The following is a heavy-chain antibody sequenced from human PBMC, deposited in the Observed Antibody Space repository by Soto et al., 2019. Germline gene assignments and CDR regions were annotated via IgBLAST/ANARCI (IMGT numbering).Heavy chain of an antibody. J-gene: IGHJ6*02. CDR3: ARDLRSAAPILYYYYYGMDV. CDR2: ISYDGSNK. D-gene: IGHD2-2*01. Sequence: PGGSLRLSCAASGFTFSSYAMHWVRQAPGKGLEWVAVISYDGSNKYYADSVKGRFTISRDNSKNTLYLQMNSLRAEDTAVYYCARDLRSAAPILYYYYYGMDVWGQGTTVTVSS. CDR1: GFTFSSYA. V-gene: IGHV3-30-3*01.